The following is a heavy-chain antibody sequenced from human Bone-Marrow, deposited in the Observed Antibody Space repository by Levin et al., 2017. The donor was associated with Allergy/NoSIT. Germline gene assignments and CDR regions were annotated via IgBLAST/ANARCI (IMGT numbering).Heavy chain of an antibody. V-gene: IGHV3-73*01. J-gene: IGHJ3*01. CDR3: ARVYDDYGNAFDL. CDR2: IRNKANTYVT. Sequence: QPGGSLRLSCAASGFTFSGSAVHWVRQASGKGLEWVGRIRNKANTYVTEYAASVKGRFSISRDDSQNTAYLQMNRLKTEETAMYYCARVYDDYGNAFDLWGQGTMVIVSS. CDR1: GFTFSGSA. D-gene: IGHD4-17*01.